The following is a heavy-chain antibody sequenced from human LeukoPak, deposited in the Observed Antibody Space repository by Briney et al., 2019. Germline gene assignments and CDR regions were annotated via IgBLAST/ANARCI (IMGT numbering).Heavy chain of an antibody. CDR1: GGSFSGYY. CDR2: INHSGST. CDR3: ARLQIRRPFDY. Sequence: PSETLSLTCAVYGGSFSGYYWSWIRQPPGKGLEWIGEINHSGSTNYNPSLRSRVTMSVDISKNQFSLKLTSVTAADTAVYYCARLQIRRPFDYWGQGALVTVSS. V-gene: IGHV4-34*01. J-gene: IGHJ4*02.